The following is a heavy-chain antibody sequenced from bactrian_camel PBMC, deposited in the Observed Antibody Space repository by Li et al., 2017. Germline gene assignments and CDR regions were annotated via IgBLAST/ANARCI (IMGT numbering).Heavy chain of an antibody. J-gene: IGHJ6*01. CDR3: AATPSRGFCSLTGNFRY. V-gene: IGHV3S1*01. CDR2: MSRDSGST. Sequence: HVQLVESGGGSVQAGGSLRLSCAASGYTRSDYCLGWFRQAPGNAREGVARMSRDSGSTYYVSSVKGRFTISQDNAKNTLYLQMNSLKPEDTAMYYCAATPSRGFCSLTGNFRYWSQGTQVTVS. CDR1: GYTRSDYC. D-gene: IGHD5*01.